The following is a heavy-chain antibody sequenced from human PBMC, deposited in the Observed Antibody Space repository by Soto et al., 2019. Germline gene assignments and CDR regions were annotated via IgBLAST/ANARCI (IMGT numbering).Heavy chain of an antibody. V-gene: IGHV3-30*03. D-gene: IGHD3-3*01. CDR3: AILAF. Sequence: VQLLESGGGLVQPGGSLRLSCAASGYTFSNYVMYWVRQAPGKGLECVAVISDDGAIIRYADSVKGRFTISRDNSKNTLHLQMISLRAEDTAVYFCAILAFWGQGTLVTVSS. CDR2: ISDDGAII. J-gene: IGHJ4*02. CDR1: GYTFSNYV.